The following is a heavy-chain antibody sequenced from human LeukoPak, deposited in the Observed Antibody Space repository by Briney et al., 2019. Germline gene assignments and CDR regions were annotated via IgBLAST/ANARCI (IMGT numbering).Heavy chain of an antibody. CDR2: INHSGST. Sequence: SETLSLTCAVYGGSFSGYYWSWIRQPPGKGLERIGEINHSGSTNYNPSLKSRVTISVDTSKNQFSLKLSSVTAADTAVYYCARGRKHDYWGQGTLVTVSS. V-gene: IGHV4-34*01. CDR1: GGSFSGYY. J-gene: IGHJ4*02. CDR3: ARGRKHDY.